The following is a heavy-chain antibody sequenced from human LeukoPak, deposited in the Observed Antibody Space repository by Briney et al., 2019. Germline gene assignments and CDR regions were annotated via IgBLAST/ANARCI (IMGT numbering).Heavy chain of an antibody. CDR1: GYTFSDYY. V-gene: IGHV1-2*02. Sequence: ASVKVSCKTSGYTFSDYYIHWIRQAPGQGLEWVGWINPNSGDTDYAQKFQGRVTMTRDTSISTAYMELSRLRSDDTAVYYCARDRGYCSSTSCYPNWFDPWGQGTLVTVSS. J-gene: IGHJ5*02. CDR3: ARDRGYCSSTSCYPNWFDP. CDR2: INPNSGDT. D-gene: IGHD2-2*01.